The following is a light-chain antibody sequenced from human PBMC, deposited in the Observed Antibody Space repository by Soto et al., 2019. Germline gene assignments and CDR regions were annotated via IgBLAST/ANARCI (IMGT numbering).Light chain of an antibody. CDR1: QYINTY. V-gene: IGKV1-39*01. J-gene: IGKJ4*01. CDR2: AAS. CDR3: QQSYSAPLT. Sequence: DIQMTQSPSSLSASIGDRVTIACRASQYINTYLNWYQQKPGKAPKLLIYAASSSQSGVPSRFSGSGSGTDFTLIITSLQPEDFATYSCQQSYSAPLTFGGGTKVDI.